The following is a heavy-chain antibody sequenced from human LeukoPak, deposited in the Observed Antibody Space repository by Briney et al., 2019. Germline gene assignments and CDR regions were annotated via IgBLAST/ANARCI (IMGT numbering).Heavy chain of an antibody. CDR2: ISYNGDT. D-gene: IGHD3-3*01. J-gene: IGHJ3*02. CDR3: VRDFDAWNAFDI. V-gene: IGHV4-59*01. CDR1: GGPISGYY. Sequence: PSETLSLTCSVSGGPISGYYWSWLRQPPGKGLEGIGCISYNGDTKYNPSLKSRVSISIDTSKKQFSLNLRSVTAADTAIYYCVRDFDAWNAFDIWGQGTKVTVSS.